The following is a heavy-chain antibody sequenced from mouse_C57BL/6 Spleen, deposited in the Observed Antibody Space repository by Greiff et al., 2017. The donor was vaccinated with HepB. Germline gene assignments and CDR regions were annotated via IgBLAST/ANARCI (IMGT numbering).Heavy chain of an antibody. CDR1: GFTFSSYA. V-gene: IGHV5-9-1*02. D-gene: IGHD2-3*01. CDR3: TREGWLLREGYYFDY. CDR2: ISSGGDYI. J-gene: IGHJ2*01. Sequence: EVMLVESGEGLVKPGGSLKLSCAASGFTFSSYAMSWVRQTPEKRLEWVAYISSGGDYIYYADTVKGRFTISRDNARNTLYLQMSSLKSEDTAMYYCTREGWLLREGYYFDYWGQGTTLTVSS.